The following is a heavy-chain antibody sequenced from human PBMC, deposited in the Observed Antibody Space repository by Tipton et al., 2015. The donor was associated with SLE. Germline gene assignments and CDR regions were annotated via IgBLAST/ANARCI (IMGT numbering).Heavy chain of an antibody. J-gene: IGHJ4*02. CDR2: ISWNSDNI. CDR3: AKGLGLANWGGPEH. D-gene: IGHD7-27*01. V-gene: IGHV3-9*01. CDR1: GFTFDDYA. Sequence: LSLTCAASGFTFDDYAMHWVRQPPGKGLEWVSGISWNSDNIAYADSVKGRFTVSRDIAENSLYLQMNSLRHEDTALYYCAKGLGLANWGGPEHWGQGTLVIVSS.